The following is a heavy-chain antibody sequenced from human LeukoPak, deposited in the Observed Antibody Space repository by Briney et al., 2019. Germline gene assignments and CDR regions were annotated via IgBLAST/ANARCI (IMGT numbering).Heavy chain of an antibody. CDR1: GFTFSSYS. D-gene: IGHD3-22*01. V-gene: IGHV3-48*02. CDR3: ARDLYYYGSSGYLPAPFDY. J-gene: IGHJ4*02. CDR2: ISSSSSTI. Sequence: GGSLRLSCAASGFTFSSYSMNWVRQAPGKGLEWVSYISSSSSTIYYADSVKGRFTISRDNAKNSLYLQMNSLRDEDTAVYYCARDLYYYGSSGYLPAPFDYWGQGTLVTVSS.